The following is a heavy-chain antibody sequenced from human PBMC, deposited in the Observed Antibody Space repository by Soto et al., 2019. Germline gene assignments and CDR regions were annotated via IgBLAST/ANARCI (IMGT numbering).Heavy chain of an antibody. V-gene: IGHV1-46*01. D-gene: IGHD6-13*01. CDR3: ARDLAAGDH. Sequence: QVQLVQSGAEVKKPGASVKVSCRTSGYTFTHYYIHWVGQAPGQGLEWLAIINPASGSTNYAQDFQGRVTLTMDTSTTTVYMELSGLRAEDTAIFYCARDLAAGDHWGQGTLVTVSS. CDR1: GYTFTHYY. CDR2: INPASGST. J-gene: IGHJ4*02.